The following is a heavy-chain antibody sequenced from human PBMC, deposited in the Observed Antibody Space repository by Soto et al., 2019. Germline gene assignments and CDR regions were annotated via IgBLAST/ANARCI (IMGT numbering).Heavy chain of an antibody. CDR2: INSDGSST. D-gene: IGHD6-6*01. J-gene: IGHJ4*02. CDR3: ARGAPLTSSSSEIDY. Sequence: EVQLVESGGGLVQPGGSLRLSCAASGFTFSSYWMHWVRQAPGKGLVWVSRINSDGSSTSYADSVKGRFTISRDNAKNTLYLQMNSLRAEDTAVYYCARGAPLTSSSSEIDYWGQGTLVTVSS. CDR1: GFTFSSYW. V-gene: IGHV3-74*01.